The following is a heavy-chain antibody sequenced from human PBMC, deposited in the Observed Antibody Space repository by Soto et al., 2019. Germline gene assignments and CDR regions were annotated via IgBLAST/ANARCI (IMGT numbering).Heavy chain of an antibody. CDR3: EQLLLAGTSVRGVTLDY. J-gene: IGHJ4*02. V-gene: IGHV2-5*02. D-gene: IGHD3-10*01. Sequence: SGPSLVNRSGGLTLTWKFSLVSRYSTAVGVGCLGQPPGKALEWIALIYWDGDKRYNPSLKNRVIITKETSKNQVVLTMTEMAHAESATYFCEQLLLAGTSVRGVTLDYSGQGVLVTVSS. CDR2: IYWDGDK. CDR1: LVSRYSTAVG.